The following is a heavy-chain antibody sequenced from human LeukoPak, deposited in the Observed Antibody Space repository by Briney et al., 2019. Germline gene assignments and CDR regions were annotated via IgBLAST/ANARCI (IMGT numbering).Heavy chain of an antibody. D-gene: IGHD4-23*01. CDR1: GFTFSGYA. Sequence: GGSLRLSCAASGFTFSGYAMHWVRQAPGKGLEWVAVISYDGSNKYYADSVKGRFTISRDNSKNTLYLQMNSLRAEDTAVYYCASHGDLIIGGNWIRAEYFQHWGQGTLVTVSS. J-gene: IGHJ1*01. CDR2: ISYDGSNK. V-gene: IGHV3-30-3*01. CDR3: ASHGDLIIGGNWIRAEYFQH.